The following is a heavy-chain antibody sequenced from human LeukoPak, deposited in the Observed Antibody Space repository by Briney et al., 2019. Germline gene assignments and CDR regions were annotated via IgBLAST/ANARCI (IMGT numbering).Heavy chain of an antibody. CDR2: IWYDGSNK. J-gene: IGHJ4*02. Sequence: GESLRLSCAASGFTFSSYGMHWVRQAPGKGLEWVAVIWYDGSNKYYADSVKGRFTISRDNSKNTLYLQMNSLRAEDTAVYYCARDSRYCSGGSCYSVSDYWGQGTLVTVSS. D-gene: IGHD2-15*01. CDR3: ARDSRYCSGGSCYSVSDY. CDR1: GFTFSSYG. V-gene: IGHV3-33*01.